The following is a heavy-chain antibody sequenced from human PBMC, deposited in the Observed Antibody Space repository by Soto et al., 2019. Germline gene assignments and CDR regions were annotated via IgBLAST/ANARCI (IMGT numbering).Heavy chain of an antibody. V-gene: IGHV1-69*02. CDR2: IIPILGIA. D-gene: IGHD5-18*01. Sequence: GASVKVSWKASGGTFSSYTISWVRQAPGQGLEWMGRIIPILGIANYAQKFQGRVTITADKSTSTAYMELSSLRSEDTAVYYCARNSPISPHFAYGGQETLVPVP. J-gene: IGHJ4*02. CDR3: ARNSPISPHFAY. CDR1: GGTFSSYT.